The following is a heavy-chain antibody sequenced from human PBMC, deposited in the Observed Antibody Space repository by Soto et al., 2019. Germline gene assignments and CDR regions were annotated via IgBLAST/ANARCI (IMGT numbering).Heavy chain of an antibody. CDR2: IYWDDDK. CDR3: AHIGFPRYCSSTSCSYYFDY. Sequence: SGPTLVNPTQTLTLTCTFSGFSLSTSGVGVGWIRQPPGKALEGLALIYWDDDKRYSPSLKSRLTITKDTSKNQVVLTMTNMDPVDTATYYCAHIGFPRYCSSTSCSYYFDYWGQGTLVTVSS. CDR1: GFSLSTSGVG. J-gene: IGHJ4*02. V-gene: IGHV2-5*02. D-gene: IGHD2-2*01.